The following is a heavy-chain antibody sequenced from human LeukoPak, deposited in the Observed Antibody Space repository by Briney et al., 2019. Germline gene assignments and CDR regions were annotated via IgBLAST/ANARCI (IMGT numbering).Heavy chain of an antibody. CDR1: GFMFSSYS. D-gene: IGHD5-12*01. J-gene: IGHJ2*01. CDR3: ARDPYDGPAYFDL. V-gene: IGHV3-21*01. Sequence: GGSLRLSCAASGFMFSSYSMNWVRQAPGKGLEWVSSISSSSSYIYYADSVKGRFTISRDNAKNSLYLQMNSLRAEDTAVYYCARDPYDGPAYFDLWGRGTLVTVSS. CDR2: ISSSSSYI.